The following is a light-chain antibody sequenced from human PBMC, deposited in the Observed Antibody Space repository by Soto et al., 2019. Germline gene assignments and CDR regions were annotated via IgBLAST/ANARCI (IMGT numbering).Light chain of an antibody. Sequence: IVLTQSPGTLSMSPGERATLSCRASQSLTNNYLAWFQQKPGQAPRLLIYGASIRATGIPDRFSGSGSGTDFTLTISRLEPEDFAVYYCQQYSSSPRTFGQGTKVDIK. CDR1: QSLTNNY. J-gene: IGKJ1*01. CDR2: GAS. V-gene: IGKV3-20*01. CDR3: QQYSSSPRT.